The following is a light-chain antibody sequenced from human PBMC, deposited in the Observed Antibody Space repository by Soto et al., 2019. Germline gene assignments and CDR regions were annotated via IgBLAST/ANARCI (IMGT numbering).Light chain of an antibody. V-gene: IGKV1-33*01. CDR2: EAS. Sequence: DIQMTQSPSSLSASIGDRVTITCQASQGISNYLNGHQHKPGKPPKVLIYEASNLKTGVPSRFSGSGSGTHFTFTISRLQPEDIGTYYCQQYDGLPTFGPGTKVDI. CDR1: QGISNY. CDR3: QQYDGLPT. J-gene: IGKJ3*01.